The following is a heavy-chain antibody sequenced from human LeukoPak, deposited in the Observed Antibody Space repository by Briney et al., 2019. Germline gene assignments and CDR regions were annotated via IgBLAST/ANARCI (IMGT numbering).Heavy chain of an antibody. V-gene: IGHV4-4*07. D-gene: IGHD3-10*01. CDR1: GGSISSYY. CDR2: IYTSGST. J-gene: IGHJ4*02. Sequence: SETLSLTCTVSGGSISSYYWSWIRQPAGKGLEWIGRIYTSGSTNYNPSLKSRVTMSVDTSKNQFSLKLSSVTAADTAVYYCARDLPTYYYGSGSYYADYWGQGTLVTVSS. CDR3: ARDLPTYYYGSGSYYADY.